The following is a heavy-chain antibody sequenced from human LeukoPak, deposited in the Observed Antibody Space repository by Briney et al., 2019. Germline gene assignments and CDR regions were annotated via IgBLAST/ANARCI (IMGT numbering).Heavy chain of an antibody. J-gene: IGHJ4*02. V-gene: IGHV4-39*07. CDR2: IYYSGNT. Sequence: SSETLSLTCTVSGASISSSSYYWGWIRQPPGKGLEWIGSIYYSGNTYYNPSLKSRVTISVDTSKNQFSLKLSSVTAADAAVYYCARRAGAYSHPYDYWGQGTLVTVSS. CDR1: GASISSSSYY. CDR3: ARRAGAYSHPYDY. D-gene: IGHD4/OR15-4a*01.